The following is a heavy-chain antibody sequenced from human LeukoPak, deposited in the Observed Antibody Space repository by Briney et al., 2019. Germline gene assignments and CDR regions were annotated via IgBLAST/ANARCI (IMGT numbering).Heavy chain of an antibody. CDR3: ARGPIYDILTGYLDY. CDR2: IWYDGSNK. D-gene: IGHD3-9*01. CDR1: GFTFSSYG. V-gene: IGHV3-33*01. Sequence: PGGSLRLSCAASGFTFSSYGMHWVRQAPGKGLEWVAVIWYDGSNKYYADSVKGRFTISRDNSENTLYLQMNSLRAEDTAVYYCARGPIYDILTGYLDYWGQGTLVTVSS. J-gene: IGHJ4*02.